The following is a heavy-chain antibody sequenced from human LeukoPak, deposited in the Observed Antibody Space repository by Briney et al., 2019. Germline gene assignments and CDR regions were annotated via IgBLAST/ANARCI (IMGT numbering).Heavy chain of an antibody. CDR2: IYTTGST. CDR3: ARDGAYCEFDY. D-gene: IGHD2-21*01. Sequence: PSETLSLTCTVSDASMSGYYWSWIRQPAGKGLEWIGRIYTTGSTSYNPSLKNRVTMSVDKSKKHFSLRLSSVTAADTAMYYCARDGAYCEFDYWGQGTLVTVSS. CDR1: DASMSGYY. V-gene: IGHV4-4*07. J-gene: IGHJ4*02.